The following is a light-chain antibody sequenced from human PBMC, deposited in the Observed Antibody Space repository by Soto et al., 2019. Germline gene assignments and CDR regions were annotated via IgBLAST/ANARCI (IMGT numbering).Light chain of an antibody. CDR3: QQYNSYWT. Sequence: DIQMTQSPSALSASVGERVTITCRVSQGISSWLAWYQQKPGKAPNLLIYKASTLESGVPSRFSGSGSGTEFTLTISSLQPDDFATYYCQQYNSYWTFGQGTKVDIK. CDR2: KAS. J-gene: IGKJ1*01. V-gene: IGKV1-5*03. CDR1: QGISSW.